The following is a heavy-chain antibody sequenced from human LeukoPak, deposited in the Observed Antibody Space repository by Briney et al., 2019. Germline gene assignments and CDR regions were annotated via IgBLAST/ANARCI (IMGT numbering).Heavy chain of an antibody. CDR3: ARAYEYGWFDP. V-gene: IGHV1-2*02. D-gene: IGHD4/OR15-4a*01. CDR1: GYTFTDYY. CDR2: VNPKSGAT. Sequence: GASVRVSCKASGYTFTDYYLHWLRQAPGQGLEWMGWVNPKSGATNYAQRFQGRVTMTWQTSTSTGNMELSSLRSDDTAVYYCARAYEYGWFDPWGQGTLVTVSS. J-gene: IGHJ5*02.